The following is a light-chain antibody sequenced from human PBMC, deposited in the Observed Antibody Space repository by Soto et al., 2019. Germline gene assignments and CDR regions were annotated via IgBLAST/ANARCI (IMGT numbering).Light chain of an antibody. CDR2: DAS. CDR1: QSVSSH. CDR3: QQRSNGPAYT. V-gene: IGKV3-11*01. Sequence: EVVLTQSPATLSLSPGERATLSCRASQSVSSHFTWYHQKPGQAPTRLLYDASNRATGIPGRCSSSGSGTDFTLTISSLEPEDFAVYYCQQRSNGPAYTFGQGTRLEIK. J-gene: IGKJ2*01.